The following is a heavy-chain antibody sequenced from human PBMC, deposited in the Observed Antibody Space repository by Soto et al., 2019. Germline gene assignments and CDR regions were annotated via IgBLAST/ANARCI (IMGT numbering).Heavy chain of an antibody. D-gene: IGHD6-19*01. Sequence: EVQLVESGGGLVQPGGSLRLSCAASGFTFSSYWMSWVRQAPGKGLEWVANVKQGGSEKYYVDSVKGRFTISRDNAKNSLYLQMNSLRAEDTAVYYCARDWSAGSGGYGEIGYWGQGTLVTVSA. V-gene: IGHV3-7*01. CDR2: VKQGGSEK. J-gene: IGHJ4*02. CDR1: GFTFSSYW. CDR3: ARDWSAGSGGYGEIGY.